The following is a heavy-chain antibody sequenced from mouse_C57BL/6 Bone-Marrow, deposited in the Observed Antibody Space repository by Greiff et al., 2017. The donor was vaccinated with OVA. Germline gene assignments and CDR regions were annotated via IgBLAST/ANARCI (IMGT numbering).Heavy chain of an antibody. CDR1: GFTFSDYG. Sequence: EVQVVESGGGLVKPGGSLKLSCAASGFTFSDYGMHWVRQAPEKGLEWVAYISSGSSTIYYADTVKGRFTISRDNAKNTLFLQITSLRSEDTAMYYCARDYDNYDWFADGGQGTLVTVSA. CDR3: ARDYDNYDWFAD. J-gene: IGHJ3*01. CDR2: ISSGSSTI. V-gene: IGHV5-17*01. D-gene: IGHD2-1*01.